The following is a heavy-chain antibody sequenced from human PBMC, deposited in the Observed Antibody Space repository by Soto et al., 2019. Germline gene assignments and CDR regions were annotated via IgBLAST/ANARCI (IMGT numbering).Heavy chain of an antibody. Sequence: PXGALKISCKGCGYSFTSYWIGWVRQMPGKGLEWMGIIYPGDSDTRYSPSFQGQVTISADKSISTAYLQWSSLKASDTAMYYCARPLDYSGSGSPNWFDPWGQGTLVTASS. CDR2: IYPGDSDT. V-gene: IGHV5-51*01. D-gene: IGHD3-10*01. J-gene: IGHJ5*02. CDR3: ARPLDYSGSGSPNWFDP. CDR1: GYSFTSYW.